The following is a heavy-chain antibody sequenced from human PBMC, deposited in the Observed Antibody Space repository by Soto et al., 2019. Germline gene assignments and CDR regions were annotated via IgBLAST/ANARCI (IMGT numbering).Heavy chain of an antibody. J-gene: IGHJ3*02. Sequence: EVQLVESGGGLVQPGGSLRLSCATSGFTFSDHYMDWVRQAPGKGLEWVGRSRNKDNSYTTEYAASVKGRFAISRDNSQNSVYLQMNSLKTEDTAVYYCARVLLSSSGGYYTEAFDIWGQGTMVTVSS. V-gene: IGHV3-72*01. CDR1: GFTFSDHY. D-gene: IGHD3-10*01. CDR3: ARVLLSSSGGYYTEAFDI. CDR2: SRNKDNSYTT.